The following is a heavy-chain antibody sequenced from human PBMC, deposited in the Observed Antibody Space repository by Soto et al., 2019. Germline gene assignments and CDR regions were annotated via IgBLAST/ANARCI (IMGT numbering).Heavy chain of an antibody. J-gene: IGHJ4*02. V-gene: IGHV4-30-4*01. Sequence: QVQESVPGLVKPSQTLSLTCTVSGGSISSGDYYWSWIRQPPGKGLEWIGYIYYIGSTYYNPSLKSRVTISMDTSKNQFSLKLSSVTAADTAVYYCARDLIAAAGLDYWGQGTLVTVSS. CDR2: IYYIGST. CDR3: ARDLIAAAGLDY. D-gene: IGHD6-13*01. CDR1: GGSISSGDYY.